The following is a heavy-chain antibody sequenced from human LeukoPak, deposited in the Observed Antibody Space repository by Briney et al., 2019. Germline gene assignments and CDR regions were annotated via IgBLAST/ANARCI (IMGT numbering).Heavy chain of an antibody. CDR1: GGSISSYY. CDR2: IYYSGST. V-gene: IGHV4-59*01. J-gene: IGHJ6*02. CDR3: ARDPGYSGSWSLNYYYYGMDV. D-gene: IGHD6-13*01. Sequence: SETLSLTCTVSGGSISSYYWSWIRQPPGKGLEWIGYIYYSGSTNYNPSLKSRVTISVDTSKNQFSLKLSSVTAADTAVYYCARDPGYSGSWSLNYYYYGMDVWGQGTTVTVSS.